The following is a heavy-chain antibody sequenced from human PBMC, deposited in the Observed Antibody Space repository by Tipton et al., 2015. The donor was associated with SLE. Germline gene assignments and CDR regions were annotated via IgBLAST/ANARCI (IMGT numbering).Heavy chain of an antibody. V-gene: IGHV4-39*07. J-gene: IGHJ3*02. CDR3: ALRSAVTDPGAFDI. CDR2: IYYSETT. D-gene: IGHD4-17*01. Sequence: TLSLTCTVSGGSISSSSYYWGWIRQPPGKGLEWIGSIYYSETTYYNPSLKSRVTISVDTSKNQFSLKLSSVTAADTAVYYCALRSAVTDPGAFDIWGQGTTVTVSS. CDR1: GGSISSSSYY.